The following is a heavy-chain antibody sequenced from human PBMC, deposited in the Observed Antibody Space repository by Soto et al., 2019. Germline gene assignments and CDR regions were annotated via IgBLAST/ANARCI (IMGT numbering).Heavy chain of an antibody. D-gene: IGHD6-13*01. CDR2: IKQDGSEK. Sequence: EVQLVESGGGLVQPGGSLRLSCAASGFTFSSYWMSWVRQAPGKGLEWVANIKQDGSEKYYVDSVKGRFTISRDNAKNSLYLQMNGLRAEDTAVYYCARHGRSRSSSWFDYWGQGTLVTVSS. CDR1: GFTFSSYW. J-gene: IGHJ4*02. V-gene: IGHV3-7*01. CDR3: ARHGRSRSSSWFDY.